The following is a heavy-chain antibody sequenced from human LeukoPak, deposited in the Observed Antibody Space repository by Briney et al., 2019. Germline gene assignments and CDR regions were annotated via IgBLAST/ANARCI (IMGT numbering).Heavy chain of an antibody. CDR3: ARLPRLAGYYFDY. Sequence: SETLSLTCTVSGGSISGGGYYWSWIRQPPGKGLEWIGYIYHSGSTYYNPSLKSRVTISVDRSKNQFSLKLSSVTAADTAVYYCARLPRLAGYYFDYWGQGTLVTVSS. V-gene: IGHV4-30-2*01. CDR1: GGSISGGGYY. J-gene: IGHJ4*02. CDR2: IYHSGST. D-gene: IGHD3-9*01.